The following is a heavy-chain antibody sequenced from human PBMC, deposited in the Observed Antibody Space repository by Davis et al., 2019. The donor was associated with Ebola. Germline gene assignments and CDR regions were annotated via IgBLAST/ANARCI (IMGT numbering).Heavy chain of an antibody. CDR2: ISGSSGST. V-gene: IGHV3-23*01. D-gene: IGHD3-3*01. J-gene: IGHJ6*03. Sequence: GESLKISCAASGFTFSSYAMSWVRQAPGKGLEWVSAISGSSGSTYYADSVKGRFTISRDNSKNTLYLQMNSLRAEDTAVYYCAKWGRSGYYPYYYYYMDVWGKGTTVTVSS. CDR1: GFTFSSYA. CDR3: AKWGRSGYYPYYYYYMDV.